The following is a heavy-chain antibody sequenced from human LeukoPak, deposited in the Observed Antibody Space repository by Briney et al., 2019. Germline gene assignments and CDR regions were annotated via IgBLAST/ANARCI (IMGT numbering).Heavy chain of an antibody. Sequence: GGSLRLSCVASGFTFNDYAMHWVRQAPGEGLEWVSSINWNSGSIGYADSVKGRFTISRDNANNSLYLQINSLRVEDMAFYYCAKALGSSWYLPADQWGQGTLVTVSS. CDR2: INWNSGSI. CDR3: AKALGSSWYLPADQ. D-gene: IGHD2-15*01. CDR1: GFTFNDYA. V-gene: IGHV3-9*03. J-gene: IGHJ4*02.